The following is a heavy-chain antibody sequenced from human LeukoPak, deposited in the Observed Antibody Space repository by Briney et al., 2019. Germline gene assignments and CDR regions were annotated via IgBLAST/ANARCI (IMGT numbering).Heavy chain of an antibody. CDR2: IYHSGGS. CDR1: GGSISSSSFY. CDR3: AREERKSYANWFDP. V-gene: IGHV4-39*07. D-gene: IGHD3-10*01. J-gene: IGHJ5*02. Sequence: SETLSLTCTVSGGSISSSSFYWGWIRQPPGKGLEWIGSIYHSGGSDYNPSLKSRVSISVDTSKNQFSLRLSSVTAADTAVYYCAREERKSYANWFDPWGQGTLVTVSS.